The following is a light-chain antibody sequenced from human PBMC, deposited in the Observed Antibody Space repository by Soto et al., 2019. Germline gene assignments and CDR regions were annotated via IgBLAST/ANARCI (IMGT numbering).Light chain of an antibody. Sequence: DIQMTQSPSTLSGSVGDRVTITCRASQTISSWLAWYQQKPGKAPKLLIYKASTLKSGVPSRFSGSRSGTEFTLTISRLQPDDFATYYCQHYNSYSEGFGQGTKV. CDR3: QHYNSYSEG. J-gene: IGKJ1*01. CDR1: QTISSW. CDR2: KAS. V-gene: IGKV1-5*03.